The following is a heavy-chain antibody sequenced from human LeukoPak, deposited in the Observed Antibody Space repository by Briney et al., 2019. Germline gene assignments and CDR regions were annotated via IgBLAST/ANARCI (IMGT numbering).Heavy chain of an antibody. CDR3: ARVQYDYVWGSYRYNYFDY. V-gene: IGHV1-2*02. CDR2: INPNSGGT. CDR1: GYTFTGYY. D-gene: IGHD3-16*02. J-gene: IGHJ4*02. Sequence: ASVKVSCKASGYTFTGYYMHWVRQAPGQGLEWMGWINPNSGGTNYAQKFQGRVTMTRDTSISTAHMELSRLRSDDTAVYYCARVQYDYVWGSYRYNYFDYWGQGTLVTVSS.